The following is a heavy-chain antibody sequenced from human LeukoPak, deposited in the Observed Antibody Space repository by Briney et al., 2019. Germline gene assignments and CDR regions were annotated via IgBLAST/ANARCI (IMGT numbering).Heavy chain of an antibody. CDR1: GFPFSSYA. J-gene: IGHJ4*02. CDR2: ISGSGGST. D-gene: IGHD4-17*01. Sequence: GGSLRLSCAASGFPFSSYAMSWVRQAPGKGLEWVSAISGSGGSTYYADSVKGRFTISRDNSKNTLYLQMNSLRAEDTAVYYCAKFPSPTVTTDYWGQGTLVTVSS. CDR3: AKFPSPTVTTDY. V-gene: IGHV3-23*01.